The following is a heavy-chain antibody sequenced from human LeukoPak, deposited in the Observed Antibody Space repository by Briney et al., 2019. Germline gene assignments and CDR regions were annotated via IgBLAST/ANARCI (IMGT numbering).Heavy chain of an antibody. Sequence: PGGSLRLSCAASGFTFDDYGMSWVRQAPGKGLEWVSGINWNGGSTGYADSVKGRFTISRDNAKNSLYLQMNSLRAEDTALYHCARSPLCDSSGNYYYGMDVWGQGTTVAVS. D-gene: IGHD3-22*01. J-gene: IGHJ6*02. CDR1: GFTFDDYG. CDR3: ARSPLCDSSGNYYYGMDV. V-gene: IGHV3-20*01. CDR2: INWNGGST.